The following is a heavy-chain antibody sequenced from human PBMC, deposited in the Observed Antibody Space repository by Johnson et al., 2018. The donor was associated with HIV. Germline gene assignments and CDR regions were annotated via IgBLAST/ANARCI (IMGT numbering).Heavy chain of an antibody. CDR1: GFTFSNYA. CDR2: ISGSGGSK. J-gene: IGHJ3*02. Sequence: VQLVESGGGLVQPGGSLRLSCAASGFTFSNYAMSWVRQAPGKGLEWVSSISGSGGSKYYADSVKGRFTISRDNSKNTLSLQMNSPRVDDTAIYYCARDLSRRAIYSGAFDIWGQGTMVTVSS. CDR3: ARDLSRRAIYSGAFDI. D-gene: IGHD2-15*01. V-gene: IGHV3-23*04.